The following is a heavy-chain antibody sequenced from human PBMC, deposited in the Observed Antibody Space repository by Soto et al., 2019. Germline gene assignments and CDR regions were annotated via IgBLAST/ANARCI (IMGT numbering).Heavy chain of an antibody. D-gene: IGHD3-3*01. CDR1: GFTFSSYV. Sequence: EVQLLESGGGLVQPGGSLRRSCAASGFTFSSYVMSWVRQAPGKGLEWVSGISGSGGSTYYADSVKGRFTISRDNSKNTLYLQMNSLRAEDTAVYYCAKVPYDFWSGYYPPLYFDYWGQGTLVTVSS. V-gene: IGHV3-23*01. CDR3: AKVPYDFWSGYYPPLYFDY. J-gene: IGHJ4*02. CDR2: ISGSGGST.